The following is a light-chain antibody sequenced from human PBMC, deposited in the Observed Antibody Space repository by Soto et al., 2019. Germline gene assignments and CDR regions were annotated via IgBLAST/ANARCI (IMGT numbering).Light chain of an antibody. J-gene: IGKJ1*01. CDR3: QQYGSSPPT. CDR2: GAS. V-gene: IGKV3-20*01. CDR1: QSVSTSC. Sequence: EIVLTQSPGTLSLSPGERATLSCRASQSVSTSCLAWYLQKPREPPRLLLYGASSRATGITDSFSGSGYGTAFTPTISRLQDEDFAVYYCQQYGSSPPTFGQGTKVDIK.